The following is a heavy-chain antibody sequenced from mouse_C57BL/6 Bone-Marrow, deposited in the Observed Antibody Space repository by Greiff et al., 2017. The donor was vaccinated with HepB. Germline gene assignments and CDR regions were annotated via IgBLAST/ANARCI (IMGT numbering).Heavy chain of an antibody. D-gene: IGHD3-2*02. Sequence: QVQLKQPGAELVMPGASVKLSCKASGYTFTSYWMHWVKQRPGQGLEWIGEIDPSDSYTNYNQKFKGKSTLTVDKSSSTAYMQLSSLTSEDSAVYYCARKSSGYGFAYWGQGTLVTVSA. V-gene: IGHV1-69*01. CDR1: GYTFTSYW. J-gene: IGHJ3*01. CDR3: ARKSSGYGFAY. CDR2: IDPSDSYT.